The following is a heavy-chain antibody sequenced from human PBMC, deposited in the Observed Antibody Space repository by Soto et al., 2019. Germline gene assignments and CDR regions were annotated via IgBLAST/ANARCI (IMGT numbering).Heavy chain of an antibody. J-gene: IGHJ4*02. CDR3: ARGHQYCGGDWPDY. CDR1: RFTFSSYS. V-gene: IGHV3-21*01. CDR2: ISSSSSYI. Sequence: VRLSCAASRFTFSSYSMNWVRQAPLKGLEWVSSISSSSSYIYYADSVKGRFTISSDNAKNSLYLQMNSLRADDTAVYYCARGHQYCGGDWPDYWGQGTLVTVSS. D-gene: IGHD2-21*02.